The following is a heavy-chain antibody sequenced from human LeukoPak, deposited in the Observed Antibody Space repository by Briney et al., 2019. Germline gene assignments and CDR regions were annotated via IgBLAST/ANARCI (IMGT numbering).Heavy chain of an antibody. D-gene: IGHD4-11*01. V-gene: IGHV3-33*01. CDR3: ARDLYSAKYYFDY. CDR2: IWYDGSNK. J-gene: IGHJ4*02. Sequence: GGSLRLSCAASGFTFSSYGMHWVRQAPGKGLEWVAVIWYDGSNKYYADSVKGRFTISRDNSKNALYLQMNSLRAEDTAVYYCARDLYSAKYYFDYWGQGTLVTVSS. CDR1: GFTFSSYG.